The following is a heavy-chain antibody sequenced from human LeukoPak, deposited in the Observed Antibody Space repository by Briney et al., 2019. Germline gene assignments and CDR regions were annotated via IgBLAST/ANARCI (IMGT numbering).Heavy chain of an antibody. CDR1: AFIFINTW. CDR2: IKSNTDGGSA. D-gene: IGHD3-3*01. Sequence: PGGSLRLSCAASAFIFINTWMNWVRQAPGKGLEWVGRIKSNTDGGSADYAAPVKGRFTISRDDSKKTLYLQMNSLKIEDTAVFYCTTDYYFWSGYLTAPSWGQGTLVTAPS. V-gene: IGHV3-15*07. J-gene: IGHJ5*02. CDR3: TTDYYFWSGYLTAPS.